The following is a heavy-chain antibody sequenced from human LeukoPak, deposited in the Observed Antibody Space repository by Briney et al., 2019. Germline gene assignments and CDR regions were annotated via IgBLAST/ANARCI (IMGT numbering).Heavy chain of an antibody. D-gene: IGHD6-19*01. J-gene: IGHJ4*02. Sequence: SETLSLTCTVSGGSISSSSYYWGWIRQPPGKGLEWIGSIYYSGSTNYNPSLKSRVTISVDTSKNQFSLKLSSVTAADTAVYYCARHRKQFLSYYFDYWGQGTLVTVSS. CDR2: IYYSGST. CDR3: ARHRKQFLSYYFDY. CDR1: GGSISSSSYY. V-gene: IGHV4-39*01.